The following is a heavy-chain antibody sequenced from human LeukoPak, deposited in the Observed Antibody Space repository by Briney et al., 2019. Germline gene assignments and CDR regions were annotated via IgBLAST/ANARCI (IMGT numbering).Heavy chain of an antibody. CDR3: ARDWGASGWYNWFDP. V-gene: IGHV3-30*19. J-gene: IGHJ5*02. CDR2: IAHDGVSK. D-gene: IGHD6-19*01. CDR1: GFTLNNYG. Sequence: GGSLRLSCATSGFTLNNYGMHWVRQAPGKGLEWGAIIAHDGVSKYYTDSVKGRFTISRDNSRNTLYLQMDSLRPEDTAVYYCARDWGASGWYNWFDPWGQGTLVTVSS.